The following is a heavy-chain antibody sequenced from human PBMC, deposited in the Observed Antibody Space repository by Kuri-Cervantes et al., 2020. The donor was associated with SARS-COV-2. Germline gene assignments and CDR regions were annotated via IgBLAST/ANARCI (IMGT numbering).Heavy chain of an antibody. CDR3: ARLGISNYFDY. V-gene: IGHV1-18*01. J-gene: IGHJ4*02. D-gene: IGHD2-2*01. CDR2: ISAYNGNT. Sequence: GGSLRLSCKGSGYSFTSYGISWVRQAPGQGLEWMGWISAYNGNTNYAQKLQGRVTMTTDTSTSTAYMELRSLRSDDTAVYYCARLGISNYFDYWGQGTLVTVSS. CDR1: GYSFTSYG.